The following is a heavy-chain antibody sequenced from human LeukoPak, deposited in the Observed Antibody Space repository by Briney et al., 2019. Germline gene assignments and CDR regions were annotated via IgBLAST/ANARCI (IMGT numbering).Heavy chain of an antibody. D-gene: IGHD1-26*01. CDR3: ARDNVGALDY. J-gene: IGHJ4*01. Sequence: PGGSLRLSCAASGFTFSSYWMAWVRQAPGKGLEWVANMKQDGSAKHYADSVKGRFSISRDNFKKSVYLQMDSLRAEDTALYYCARDNVGALDYWGHGTLVTVSS. CDR1: GFTFSSYW. CDR2: MKQDGSAK. V-gene: IGHV3-7*01.